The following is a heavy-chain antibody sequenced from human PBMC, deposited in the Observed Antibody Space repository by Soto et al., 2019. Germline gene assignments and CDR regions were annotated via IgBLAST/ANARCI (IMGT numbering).Heavy chain of an antibody. J-gene: IGHJ6*02. CDR3: ARMYRGTSMDV. D-gene: IGHD3-10*01. CDR2: IYYSGST. Sequence: QVQLQESGPGLVKPSQTLSLTCTVSGGSIRSGCYYWSWIRQHPGKGLERIGYIYYSGSTYYNPSLKSRVTTSVDKSKNQCPLNLSSVAAADTAVDYGARMYRGTSMDVWGQGTTVTVSS. CDR1: GGSIRSGCYY. V-gene: IGHV4-31*03.